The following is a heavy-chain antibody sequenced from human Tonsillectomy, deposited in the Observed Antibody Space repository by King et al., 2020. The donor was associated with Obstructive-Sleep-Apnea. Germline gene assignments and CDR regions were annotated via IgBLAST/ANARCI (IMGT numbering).Heavy chain of an antibody. CDR2: IRYDGRNK. J-gene: IGHJ6*02. D-gene: IGHD1-14*01. CDR3: GKDLSDHFYYHCGMDV. Sequence: VQLVESGGGVVQPGGSLRLSCAASGFTFSSYAMQWVRQAPGRGLEWGSFIRYDGRNKYYADSVKGRFTISRDNSKNTLYLQMNSLRPEDTAVYYCGKDLSDHFYYHCGMDVWGQGTTVTVSS. CDR1: GFTFSSYA. V-gene: IGHV3-30*02.